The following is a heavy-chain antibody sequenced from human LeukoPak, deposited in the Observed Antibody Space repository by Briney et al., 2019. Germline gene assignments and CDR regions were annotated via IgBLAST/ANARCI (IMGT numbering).Heavy chain of an antibody. Sequence: GGSLRLSCAASGFTFSDYWMSWVRQAPGKGLGWVAKVKQDGSEKYYVDSVRGRFTISRDNAKNSLYLQMNSLRAEDTAVFYCARGASNAFDIWGQGTMVTVSS. CDR1: GFTFSDYW. CDR2: VKQDGSEK. J-gene: IGHJ3*02. CDR3: ARGASNAFDI. V-gene: IGHV3-7*01.